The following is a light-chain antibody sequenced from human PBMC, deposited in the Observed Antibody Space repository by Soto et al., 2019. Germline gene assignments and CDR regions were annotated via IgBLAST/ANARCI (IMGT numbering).Light chain of an antibody. CDR2: GAS. V-gene: IGKV3-20*01. J-gene: IGKJ1*01. CDR1: QSVSSSS. Sequence: EIVLTQSPGTLSLSPGERATLSCRASQSVSSSSLAWYQQKRGQAPRLLIHGASNRATGIPDRFSGSVSGTDFTLTISRLEPEDFAVYYCQQYGGSPRTFGQGTKVEVK. CDR3: QQYGGSPRT.